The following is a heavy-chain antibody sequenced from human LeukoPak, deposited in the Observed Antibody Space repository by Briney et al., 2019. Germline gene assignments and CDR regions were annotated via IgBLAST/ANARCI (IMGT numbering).Heavy chain of an antibody. CDR2: IRSKANGYTT. Sequence: GGSLKLSCAASGFTFSGSAMLWVRQASGKGLEWVGRIRSKANGYTTAYGASVKGRFTISRDDSQRATYVQMNSLKIEDTAVYYCTRLAGGDAFDIWGPGTMVTVSS. J-gene: IGHJ3*02. CDR3: TRLAGGDAFDI. D-gene: IGHD2-15*01. V-gene: IGHV3-73*01. CDR1: GFTFSGSA.